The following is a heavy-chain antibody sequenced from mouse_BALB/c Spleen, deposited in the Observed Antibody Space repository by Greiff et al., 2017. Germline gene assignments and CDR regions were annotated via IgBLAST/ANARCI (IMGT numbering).Heavy chain of an antibody. D-gene: IGHD2-14*01. CDR2: INSNGGST. V-gene: IGHV5-6-3*01. CDR1: GFTFSSYG. Sequence: EVKLMESGGGLVQPGGSLKLSCAASGFTFSSYGMSWVRQTPDKRLELVATINSNGGSTYYPDSVKGRFTISRDNAKNTLYLQMSSLKSEDTAMYYCAREGDRYDGGYAMDYWGQGTSVTVSS. J-gene: IGHJ4*01. CDR3: AREGDRYDGGYAMDY.